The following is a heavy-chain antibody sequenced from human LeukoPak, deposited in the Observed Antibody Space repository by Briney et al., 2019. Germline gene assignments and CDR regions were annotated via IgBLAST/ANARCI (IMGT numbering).Heavy chain of an antibody. Sequence: PGGSLRLSCAASGFTFSNCAMSWVRQPPGEGLEWVSAVTDDGTTTYYADSVKGRFTISRDNSKITVYLQMNYLTADDTARYYCVKEERGYSYGVYWGQGTLVTVSS. CDR2: VTDDGTTT. D-gene: IGHD5-18*01. J-gene: IGHJ4*02. CDR1: GFTFSNCA. V-gene: IGHV3-23*01. CDR3: VKEERGYSYGVY.